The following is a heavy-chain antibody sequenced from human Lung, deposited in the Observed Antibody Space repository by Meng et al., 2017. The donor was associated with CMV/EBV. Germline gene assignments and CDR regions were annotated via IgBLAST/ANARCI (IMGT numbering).Heavy chain of an antibody. CDR2: INSDGSST. J-gene: IGHJ4*02. D-gene: IGHD3-3*01. CDR3: ARDNPYYDFWSGYYGYYFDY. CDR1: GFTFSSYW. Sequence: LXCAASGFTFSSYWMHWVRQAPGKGLVWVSRINSDGSSTSYADSVKGRFTISRDNAKNTLYLQMNSLRAEDTAVYYCARDNPYYDFWSGYYGYYFDYXGQGTLVTVSS. V-gene: IGHV3-74*01.